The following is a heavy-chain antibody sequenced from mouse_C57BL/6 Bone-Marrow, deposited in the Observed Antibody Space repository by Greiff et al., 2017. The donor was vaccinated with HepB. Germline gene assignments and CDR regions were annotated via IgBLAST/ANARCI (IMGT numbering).Heavy chain of an antibody. V-gene: IGHV1-50*01. J-gene: IGHJ2*01. CDR2: IDPSDSYT. Sequence: VQLQQPGAELVKPGASVKLSCKASGYTFTSYWMQWVKQRPGQGLEWIGEIDPSDSYTNYNQKFKGKATLTVDTSSSTAYMQLSSLTSEDSAVYYCAILQAYFDYWGQGTTRTVSS. CDR3: AILQAYFDY. D-gene: IGHD3-2*02. CDR1: GYTFTSYW.